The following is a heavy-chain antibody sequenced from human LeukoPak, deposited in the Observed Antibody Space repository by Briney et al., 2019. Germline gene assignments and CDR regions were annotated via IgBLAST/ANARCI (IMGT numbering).Heavy chain of an antibody. Sequence: GGSLRLSCAASGFTISSFWMSWVRQAPGKGPEWLATIRYDAGTRYYADSMRGRFTISRDNAQNSLYLQMNSLRAEDTAVYYCTKDKSHHYDTSHHWGQGTMVTVSS. CDR1: GFTISSFW. CDR3: TKDKSHHYDTSHH. J-gene: IGHJ3*01. D-gene: IGHD3-22*01. V-gene: IGHV3-7*03. CDR2: IRYDAGTR.